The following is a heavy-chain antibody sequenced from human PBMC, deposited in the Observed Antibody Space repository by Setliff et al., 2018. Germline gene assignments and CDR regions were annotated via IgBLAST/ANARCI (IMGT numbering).Heavy chain of an antibody. CDR1: GGSISSGGYS. CDR3: ARGLVDTPMAPFDY. CDR2: IYHSGST. Sequence: LTCAVSGGSISSGGYSWSWIRQPPGKGLEWIGYIYHSGSTYYNPSLKSRVTISVDTSKNQFSLKLSSVTAADTAVYYCARGLVDTPMAPFDYWGQGTLVTVSS. V-gene: IGHV4-30-2*01. D-gene: IGHD5-18*01. J-gene: IGHJ4*02.